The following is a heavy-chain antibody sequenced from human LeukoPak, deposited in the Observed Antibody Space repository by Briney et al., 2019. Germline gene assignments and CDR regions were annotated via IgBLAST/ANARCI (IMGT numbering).Heavy chain of an antibody. Sequence: SETLSLTCTVSGGSISSYYWSWIRQPPGKGLEWIGYIYYSGSTNYNPSLKSRVTISVDTSKNQLSLRLSSVTAADTAVYYCAREIRRDRRNWFDPWGQGTLVTVSS. CDR1: GGSISSYY. J-gene: IGHJ5*02. CDR3: AREIRRDRRNWFDP. V-gene: IGHV4-59*01. CDR2: IYYSGST. D-gene: IGHD5-24*01.